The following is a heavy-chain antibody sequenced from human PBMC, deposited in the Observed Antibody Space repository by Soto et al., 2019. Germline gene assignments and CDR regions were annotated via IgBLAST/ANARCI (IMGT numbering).Heavy chain of an antibody. D-gene: IGHD2-2*01. V-gene: IGHV4-28*03. CDR2: MYHSGST. CDR1: GYSISSSNG. J-gene: IGHJ4*02. CDR3: ARVPDY. Sequence: PSETLSLTCAVSGYSISSSNGWGWIRQPPGKGLEWIGYMYHSGSTYYNPSLKSRVTISIDRSKNQFSLKLSSVTAADTAVYYCARVPDYWGQGILVTVSS.